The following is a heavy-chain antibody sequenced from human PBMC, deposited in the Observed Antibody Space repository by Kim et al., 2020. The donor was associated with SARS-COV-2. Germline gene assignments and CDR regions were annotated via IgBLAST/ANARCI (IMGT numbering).Heavy chain of an antibody. D-gene: IGHD6-13*01. Sequence: DPQQGPFTNTRDNAKNSLYLQMNSLRADDTAVYYCARVSLGSSSWYYFDYWGQGTLVTVSS. V-gene: IGHV3-11*05. J-gene: IGHJ4*02. CDR3: ARVSLGSSSWYYFDY.